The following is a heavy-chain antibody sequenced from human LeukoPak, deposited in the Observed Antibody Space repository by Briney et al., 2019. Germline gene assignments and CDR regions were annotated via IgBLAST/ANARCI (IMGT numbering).Heavy chain of an antibody. CDR3: ARGPIKYCSGGSCQMRYYYYYGMDV. CDR2: INHSGST. D-gene: IGHD2-15*01. CDR1: GGSFSGYY. Sequence: SETLPLTCAVYGGSFSGYYWSWIRQPPGKGLEWIGEINHSGSTNYNPSLKGRVTISVDTSKNQFSLKLSSVTAADTAVYYCARGPIKYCSGGSCQMRYYYYYGMDVWGQGTTVTVSS. V-gene: IGHV4-34*01. J-gene: IGHJ6*02.